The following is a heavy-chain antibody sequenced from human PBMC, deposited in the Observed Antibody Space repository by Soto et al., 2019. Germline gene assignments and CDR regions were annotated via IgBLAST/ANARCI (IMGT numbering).Heavy chain of an antibody. J-gene: IGHJ3*02. Sequence: VGSLRLSCAGSGFTFSSYSMNWGRQAPGKGLEWVSSISSSSSYIYYADSVKGRFTISRDNAKNSLYLQMNSLRAEDTAVYYCDRSGSITIFGVVIIVAFDIWGQGIMVTVPS. CDR1: GFTFSSYS. D-gene: IGHD3-3*01. CDR3: DRSGSITIFGVVIIVAFDI. CDR2: ISSSSSYI. V-gene: IGHV3-21*01.